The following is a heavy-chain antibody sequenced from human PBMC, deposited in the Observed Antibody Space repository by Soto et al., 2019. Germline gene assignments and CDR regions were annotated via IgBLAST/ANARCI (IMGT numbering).Heavy chain of an antibody. J-gene: IGHJ6*03. Sequence: SETLSLTCAVYGGSFSGYYWSWIRQPPGKGLEWIGEINHSGSTNYNPSLKSRVTISVDTSKNQFSLKLSSVTAADTAVYYCARNGKVDYDILTGYLARYYYYMDVCGKGTTVTVSS. CDR3: ARNGKVDYDILTGYLARYYYYMDV. D-gene: IGHD3-9*01. V-gene: IGHV4-34*01. CDR1: GGSFSGYY. CDR2: INHSGST.